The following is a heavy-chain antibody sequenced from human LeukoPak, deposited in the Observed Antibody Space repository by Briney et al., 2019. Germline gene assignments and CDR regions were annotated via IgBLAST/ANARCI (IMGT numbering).Heavy chain of an antibody. D-gene: IGHD3-22*01. J-gene: IGHJ4*02. V-gene: IGHV1-69*13. Sequence: ASVKVSCKASGGTFSSYAISWARQAPGQGLEWMGGIIPIFGTANYAQKFQGRVTITAGESTSTAYMELSSLRSEDTAVYYCARPRYYYDSSGYYSYWGQGTLVTVSS. CDR1: GGTFSSYA. CDR3: ARPRYYYDSSGYYSY. CDR2: IIPIFGTA.